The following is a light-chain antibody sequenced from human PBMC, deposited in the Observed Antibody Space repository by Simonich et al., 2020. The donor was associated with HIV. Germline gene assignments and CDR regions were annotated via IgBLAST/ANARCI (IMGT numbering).Light chain of an antibody. J-gene: IGKJ3*01. V-gene: IGKV1-12*01. CDR2: AAS. Sequence: DIQMTQSPSTLSASVGDIVTIPCRATQNINNYLAWYQQKPGKAPKLLIYAASSLQSGVPSRFSGSGSGTDFTLTISSLQPEDFATYYCQQANSFPVFGPGTKVDIK. CDR3: QQANSFPV. CDR1: QNINNY.